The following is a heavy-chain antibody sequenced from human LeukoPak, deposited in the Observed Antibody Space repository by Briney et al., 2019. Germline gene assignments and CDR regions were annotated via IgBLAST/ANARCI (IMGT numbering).Heavy chain of an antibody. D-gene: IGHD6-19*01. J-gene: IGHJ4*02. CDR1: GFTFSGYT. CDR3: ARDQWLDY. V-gene: IGHV3-48*01. Sequence: PGGSPRLSCAASGFTFSGYTMNWVRQAPGKGLEWVSFIGTSGNTIYYADSVKGRFTVSRDNAKNSLFLQMNSLRAEDTAVYYCARDQWLDYWGQGTLVTVSS. CDR2: IGTSGNTI.